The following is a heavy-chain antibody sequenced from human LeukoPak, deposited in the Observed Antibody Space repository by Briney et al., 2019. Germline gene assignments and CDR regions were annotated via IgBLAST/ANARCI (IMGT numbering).Heavy chain of an antibody. Sequence: GGSLRLSCAASGFTFSSYGMHWVRQAPGKGLEWVAVISYDGSNKYYADSVKGRFTISRDNAKNSLYLQMNSLRAEDTAVYYCARAPVNYYDSSGLDYWGQGTLVTVSS. D-gene: IGHD3-22*01. CDR2: ISYDGSNK. J-gene: IGHJ4*02. CDR1: GFTFSSYG. CDR3: ARAPVNYYDSSGLDY. V-gene: IGHV3-30*03.